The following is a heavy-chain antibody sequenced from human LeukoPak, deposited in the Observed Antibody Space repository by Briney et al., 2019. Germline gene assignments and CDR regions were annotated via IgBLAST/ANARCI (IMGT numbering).Heavy chain of an antibody. V-gene: IGHV1-2*02. Sequence: ASVKVSCKASGYTFTGYYMHWVRQAPGQGLEWMGWINPNSGGTNYAQKFQGRVTMTRDTSISTAYMELSRLRSDDTAVYYCARGGSYGWVYYYYYRDVWGKGTTVTVSS. J-gene: IGHJ6*03. CDR2: INPNSGGT. D-gene: IGHD1-26*01. CDR1: GYTFTGYY. CDR3: ARGGSYGWVYYYYYRDV.